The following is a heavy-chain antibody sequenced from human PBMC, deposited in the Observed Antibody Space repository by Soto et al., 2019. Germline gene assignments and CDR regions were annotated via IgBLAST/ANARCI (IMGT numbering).Heavy chain of an antibody. D-gene: IGHD6-19*01. CDR2: ISGSGGST. CDR3: AKDRRGRWLGHYYYYGMDV. V-gene: IGHV3-23*01. CDR1: GFTFSSYA. Sequence: GGSLRLSCAASGFTFSSYAMSWVRQAPGKGLEWVSAISGSGGSTNYADSVKGRFTISRDNSKNTLYLQMNSLRAEDTAVYYCAKDRRGRWLGHYYYYGMDVWGQGTTVTVSS. J-gene: IGHJ6*02.